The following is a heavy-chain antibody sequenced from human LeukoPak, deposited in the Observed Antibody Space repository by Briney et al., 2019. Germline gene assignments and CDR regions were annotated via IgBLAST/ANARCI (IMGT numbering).Heavy chain of an antibody. Sequence: SETLSLTCTVSGGSISSYYWSWIRQPPGKGLEWIGYIYYSGSTNYNPSLKSRVTISVDTSKNQFSLKLSSVTAADTAVYYCARTLGYSKGKSWFDPWGRGTLVTVSS. D-gene: IGHD6-13*01. CDR1: GGSISSYY. CDR3: ARTLGYSKGKSWFDP. J-gene: IGHJ5*02. CDR2: IYYSGST. V-gene: IGHV4-59*01.